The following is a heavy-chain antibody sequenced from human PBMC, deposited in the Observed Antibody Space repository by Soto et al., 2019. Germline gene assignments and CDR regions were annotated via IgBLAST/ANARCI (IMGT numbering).Heavy chain of an antibody. J-gene: IGHJ6*02. CDR3: AKRAFYGSGIPNYYGMDV. D-gene: IGHD3-10*01. V-gene: IGHV3-23*01. Sequence: EVHLLESGGGLVQPGGSLRLSCAASGFTFSNYAMTWVRQAPGKGLEWVSVISGTGGGGNNADSAKGRFTTSRDNSKNTLYLQMNSLRAEDTAVYYCAKRAFYGSGIPNYYGMDVWGQGTAVTVSS. CDR1: GFTFSNYA. CDR2: ISGTGGGG.